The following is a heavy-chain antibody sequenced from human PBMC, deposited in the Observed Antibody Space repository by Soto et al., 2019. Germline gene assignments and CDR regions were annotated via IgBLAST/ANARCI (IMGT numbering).Heavy chain of an antibody. J-gene: IGHJ2*01. D-gene: IGHD7-27*01. CDR3: AKRPLTWGKWYFDL. CDR2: ISDSGGFT. Sequence: EVQLLESGGGLVQPGGSLRLSCAASGFTFSSYAITWVRQAPGKGLEWVSIISDSGGFTYYADSVKGRFTCYRDNSINPLYLQMNSLRAEDTAVYYCAKRPLTWGKWYFDLWGRGTLVTVSS. V-gene: IGHV3-23*01. CDR1: GFTFSSYA.